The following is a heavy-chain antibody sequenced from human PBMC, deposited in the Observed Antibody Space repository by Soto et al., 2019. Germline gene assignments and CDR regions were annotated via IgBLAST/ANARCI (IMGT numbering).Heavy chain of an antibody. V-gene: IGHV4-59*08. Sequence: QVQLQESGPGLVKPSETLSLTCTVSGGSISSDYWSWIRQPPGKGLEWIGYISYSGSTNYTPSLKRRATIPVDTAKNQFSLKLSSVTAADTAVYYCARHSSSLRGWFAPWGQGTLVTVSS. D-gene: IGHD2-2*01. CDR2: ISYSGST. J-gene: IGHJ5*02. CDR3: ARHSSSLRGWFAP. CDR1: GGSISSDY.